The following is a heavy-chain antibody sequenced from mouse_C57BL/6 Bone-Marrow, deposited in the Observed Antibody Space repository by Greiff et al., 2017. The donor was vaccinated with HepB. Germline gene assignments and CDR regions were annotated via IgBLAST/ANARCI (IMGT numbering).Heavy chain of an antibody. CDR2: IDPENGDT. J-gene: IGHJ3*01. CDR3: TTLLLRYPFAY. V-gene: IGHV14-4*01. Sequence: VQLQQSGAELVRPGASVKLSCTASGFNIKDDYMHWVKQRPEQGLEWIGWIDPENGDTEYASKFQGKATITADTSSNAAYLQLSSLTSEDTAVYYCTTLLLRYPFAYWGQGTLVTVSA. CDR1: GFNIKDDY. D-gene: IGHD1-1*01.